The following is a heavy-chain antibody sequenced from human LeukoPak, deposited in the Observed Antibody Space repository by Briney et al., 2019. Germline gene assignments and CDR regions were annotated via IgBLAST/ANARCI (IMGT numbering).Heavy chain of an antibody. Sequence: ASVKVSCKASNYTFTSYGISWVRQAPGQGLEWMAWINAYNGDTNYARKFQGRVTLTTDTSTSTAYMELRSLRSDDTAVYYCARDGSGVWFDYWGQGTLVTVSS. J-gene: IGHJ4*02. V-gene: IGHV1-18*01. CDR2: INAYNGDT. CDR1: NYTFTSYG. CDR3: ARDGSGVWFDY. D-gene: IGHD3-10*01.